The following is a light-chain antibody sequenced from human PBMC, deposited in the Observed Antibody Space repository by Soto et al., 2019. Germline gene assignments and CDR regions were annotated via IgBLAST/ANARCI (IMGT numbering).Light chain of an antibody. V-gene: IGKV1-33*01. CDR1: QDITNS. J-gene: IGKJ4*01. CDR2: DAS. CDR3: QQYDHLSLT. Sequence: DIQMTQSPSSLSASVGDRVTITCQASQDITNSLNWYQQKRGKAPNLLIFDASNLDAGVPSRFSGSGSGTYFTFTIHSLQPEDVATYYCQQYDHLSLTFGGGTKVDIK.